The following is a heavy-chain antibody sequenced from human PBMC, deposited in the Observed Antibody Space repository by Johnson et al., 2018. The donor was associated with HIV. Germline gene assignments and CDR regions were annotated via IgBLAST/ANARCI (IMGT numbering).Heavy chain of an antibody. D-gene: IGHD5/OR15-5a*01. CDR2: ISYDGSNK. CDR1: GFTFSSYA. V-gene: IGHV3-30*04. CDR3: ARLSKGGFDAFDI. J-gene: IGHJ3*02. Sequence: QVQLVESGGGVVQPGRSLRLSCAASGFTFSSYAMHWVRQAPGKGLEWVAVISYDGSNKYYADSVKGRFTISRDNSKNTLYLQMNSLRAEYTAVYYCARLSKGGFDAFDIWGQGTMVTVSS.